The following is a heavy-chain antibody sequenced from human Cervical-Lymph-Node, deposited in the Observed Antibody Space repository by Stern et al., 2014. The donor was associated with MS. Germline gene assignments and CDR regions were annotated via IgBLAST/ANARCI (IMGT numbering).Heavy chain of an antibody. CDR1: GYTFTSYW. J-gene: IGHJ4*02. V-gene: IGHV5-51*01. CDR2: IYPGDSDA. D-gene: IGHD4-23*01. CDR3: ARPISYGDNYFYFDY. Sequence: VQLVQSGAEVKKPGESLKLSCKVSGYTFTSYWIGWVRQMPGKGLEWMAIIYPGDSDARYTPSFQGQVTISADKSTPTAYLQWSSLKASDTAIYYCARPISYGDNYFYFDYWGQGTLVTVSS.